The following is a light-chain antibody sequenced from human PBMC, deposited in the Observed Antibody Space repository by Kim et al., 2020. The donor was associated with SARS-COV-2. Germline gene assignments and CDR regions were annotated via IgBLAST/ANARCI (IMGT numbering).Light chain of an antibody. V-gene: IGKV3-20*01. CDR3: QQYGSAPDA. J-gene: IGKJ2*01. CDR1: QSVYSNA. Sequence: LSPGETANLSCRTSQSVYSNALAWYQQKPGQTPRLLIYGASIRATGIPDRFTGSGSGTDFTLTINRLEPEDFAVYFCQQYGSAPDAFGQGTKLEI. CDR2: GAS.